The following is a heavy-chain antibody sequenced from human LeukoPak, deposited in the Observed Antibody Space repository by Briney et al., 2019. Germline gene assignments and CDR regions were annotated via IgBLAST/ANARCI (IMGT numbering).Heavy chain of an antibody. Sequence: QPGGSLRLSCAASGFTFSRYAMHWVRQAPGKGLEWVAVISYDGSNKYYADSVKGRFTISRDNSKNTLYLQMNSLRAEDTAVYYCAREQVYCSGGSCYWETFDYWGQGTLVTVSS. CDR1: GFTFSRYA. J-gene: IGHJ4*02. V-gene: IGHV3-30-3*01. CDR3: AREQVYCSGGSCYWETFDY. D-gene: IGHD2-15*01. CDR2: ISYDGSNK.